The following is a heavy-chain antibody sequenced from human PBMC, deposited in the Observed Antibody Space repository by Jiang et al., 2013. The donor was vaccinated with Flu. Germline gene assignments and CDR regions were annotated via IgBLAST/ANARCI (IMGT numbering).Heavy chain of an antibody. V-gene: IGHV3-49*02. Sequence: GARRAYAASVRGRFTISRDDSKSVAYLQMNSLKTEDTALYYCSRDLVRDIIMIPATYFDSWGQGTLVTVSS. D-gene: IGHD2-2*01. J-gene: IGHJ4*02. CDR3: SRDLVRDIIMIPATYFDS. CDR2: GARR.